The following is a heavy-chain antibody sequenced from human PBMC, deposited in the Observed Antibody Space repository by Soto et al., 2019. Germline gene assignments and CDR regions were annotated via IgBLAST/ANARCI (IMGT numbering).Heavy chain of an antibody. CDR2: ISESGST. V-gene: IGHV4-34*01. CDR1: GQSFSGHS. Sequence: QVQLQQCGAGLVKPSETLSLSCAVYGQSFSGHSWAWIRQPPGKGLEWIGEISESGSTYYNPSLKSRVTISTDTSKNQFSLKLNSVTAADTAAYFCARGSGIVALPGELEDVNYDFWGQGTLVNVSS. J-gene: IGHJ4*02. CDR3: ARGSGIVALPGELEDVNYDF. D-gene: IGHD1-1*01.